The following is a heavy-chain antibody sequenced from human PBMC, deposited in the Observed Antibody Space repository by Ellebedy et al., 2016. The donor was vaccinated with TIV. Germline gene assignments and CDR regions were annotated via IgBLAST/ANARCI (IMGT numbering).Heavy chain of an antibody. J-gene: IGHJ4*02. V-gene: IGHV1-24*01. CDR1: GYTLTELS. Sequence: AASVKVSCKVSGYTLTELSMHWVRQAPGQGLEWMGGFDPEDGETIYAQKFQGRVTMTEDTSTDTAYMELSSLRSEDTAVYYCATYGWIGGYFDYWGQGTLVTVSS. D-gene: IGHD5-12*01. CDR2: FDPEDGET. CDR3: ATYGWIGGYFDY.